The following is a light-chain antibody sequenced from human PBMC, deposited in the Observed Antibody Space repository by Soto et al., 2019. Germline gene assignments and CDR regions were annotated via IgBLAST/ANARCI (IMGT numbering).Light chain of an antibody. V-gene: IGKV3-15*01. J-gene: IGKJ5*01. CDR3: QQRRNWPPIT. CDR1: QSVSSN. Sequence: EIVMTQSPATLSVSPGERATLSCRASQSVSSNLAWYQQKPGQAPRLLIYGASTRATGIPARFSGSGSGTEFTLTISSLQSEDSAVYYCQQRRNWPPITFGQGTRLEIK. CDR2: GAS.